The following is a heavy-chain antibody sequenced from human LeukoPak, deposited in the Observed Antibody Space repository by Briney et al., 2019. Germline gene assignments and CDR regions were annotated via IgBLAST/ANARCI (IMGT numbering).Heavy chain of an antibody. CDR1: GGSISSYY. V-gene: IGHV4-59*01. CDR3: ASFLSGGDCYVDY. D-gene: IGHD2-21*02. Sequence: SETLSLTCTVSGGSISSYYWSWIRQPPGEGLEWIGYIYYSGSTNYNPSLKSRVTISVDTSKNQFSLKLSSVTAADTAVYYCASFLSGGDCYVDYWGQGTLVTVSS. CDR2: IYYSGST. J-gene: IGHJ4*02.